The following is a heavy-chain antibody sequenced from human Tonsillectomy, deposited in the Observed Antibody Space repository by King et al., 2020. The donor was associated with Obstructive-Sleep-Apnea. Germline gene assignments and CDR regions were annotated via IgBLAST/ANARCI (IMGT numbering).Heavy chain of an antibody. CDR2: IYYSGST. D-gene: IGHD6-19*01. CDR1: GGSISSGGYY. J-gene: IGHJ6*02. CDR3: ARVVGSSGWPETYYYYGMDV. Sequence: QLQESGPGLVKPSQTLSLTCTVSGGSISSGGYYWSWIRQHPGQGLEWIGYIYYSGSTYYNPSLKSRVTISVDTSKNQFSLKLSSVTAADTAVYYCARVVGSSGWPETYYYYGMDVWGQGTTVTVSS. V-gene: IGHV4-31*03.